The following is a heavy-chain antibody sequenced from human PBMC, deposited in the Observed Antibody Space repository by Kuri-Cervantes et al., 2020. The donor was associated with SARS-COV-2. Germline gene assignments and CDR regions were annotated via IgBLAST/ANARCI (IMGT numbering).Heavy chain of an antibody. CDR1: GFKFGDYP. Sequence: GGSLRLSCTASGFKFGDYPMSWFRQAPGKGLEWVAVISYDGSNKYYADSVKGRFTISRDNSKNTLYLQMNSLRAEDTAVYYCAKGPGSGWYYFDYWGQGTLVTVSS. D-gene: IGHD6-19*01. CDR3: AKGPGSGWYYFDY. V-gene: IGHV3-30*04. CDR2: ISYDGSNK. J-gene: IGHJ4*02.